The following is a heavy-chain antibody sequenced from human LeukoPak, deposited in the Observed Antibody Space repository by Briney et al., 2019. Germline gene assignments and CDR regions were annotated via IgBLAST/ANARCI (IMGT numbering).Heavy chain of an antibody. J-gene: IGHJ5*02. CDR2: TYYSGST. CDR1: GGSISSYY. V-gene: IGHV4-59*08. D-gene: IGHD2-2*01. CDR3: AKQGGCNSTSCLNNWFDP. Sequence: KPSETLSLTCTVSGGSISSYYWSWIRQPPGKGLEWIGYTYYSGSTNYNPSLKSRVTISVDTSKNQFSLKLSSVTAADTAVYYCAKQGGCNSTSCLNNWFDPWGQGTLVTVSS.